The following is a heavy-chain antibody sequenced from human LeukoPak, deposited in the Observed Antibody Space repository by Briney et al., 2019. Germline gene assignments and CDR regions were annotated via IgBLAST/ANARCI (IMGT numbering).Heavy chain of an antibody. CDR3: AKLPSLLVVPAAFEY. CDR2: ISGSGGST. Sequence: GGSLRLSCAASGFTFSSYAMTWVRQAPGKGLEWVSTISGSGGSTYSADSVKGRFTISRDNSNNTLYLRMNSLRAEDTAIYYCAKLPSLLVVPAAFEYWGQGTLVTVSS. J-gene: IGHJ4*02. CDR1: GFTFSSYA. D-gene: IGHD2-2*01. V-gene: IGHV3-23*01.